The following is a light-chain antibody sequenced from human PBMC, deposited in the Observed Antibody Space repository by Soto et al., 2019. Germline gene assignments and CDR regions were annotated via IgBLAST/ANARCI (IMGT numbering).Light chain of an antibody. Sequence: DIQMTQSPSTLSASVGDRITITCRASQSISNWLAWYQQKPGTAPKVLIYHASNLQSGVPSRFSGSGSGTDFTLTISRLQPEDFATYYCQKANSFPWTFGQGTKVDIK. CDR2: HAS. J-gene: IGKJ1*01. CDR1: QSISNW. V-gene: IGKV1-12*01. CDR3: QKANSFPWT.